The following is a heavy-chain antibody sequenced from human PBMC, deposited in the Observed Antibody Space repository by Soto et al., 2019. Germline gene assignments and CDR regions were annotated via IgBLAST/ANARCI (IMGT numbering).Heavy chain of an antibody. D-gene: IGHD2-2*02. Sequence: EVQLVESGGGLVQPGGSLRLSCAASGFTLSIYWIHWVRQARGKGPVWVSRINSAGSSTTYADSVKGRCTMSRDNAKNTLYLQMNSLRAEDTAVYYCARQLPTAIRGGYYYSYGMDVWGQGTTVTVSS. V-gene: IGHV3-74*03. CDR3: ARQLPTAIRGGYYYSYGMDV. J-gene: IGHJ6*02. CDR1: GFTLSIYW. CDR2: INSAGSST.